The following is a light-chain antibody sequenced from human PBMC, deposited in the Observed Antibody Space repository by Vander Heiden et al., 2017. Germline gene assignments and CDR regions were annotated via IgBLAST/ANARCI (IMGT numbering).Light chain of an antibody. CDR2: KDS. V-gene: IGLV3-25*03. CDR3: QSTDTTGTNVV. J-gene: IGLJ2*01. CDR1: ALPNQY. Sequence: SSELTQPPSVSVSPGQTATITCSGDALPNQYFYWYQQKPGQAPLLMIYKDSERPAGIPELFSGSSAGTITTLTISGVQADDEADYYCQSTDTTGTNVVFGGGTRLTVL.